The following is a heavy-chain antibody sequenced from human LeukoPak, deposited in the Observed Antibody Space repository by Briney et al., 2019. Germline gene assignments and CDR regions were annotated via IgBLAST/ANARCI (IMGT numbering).Heavy chain of an antibody. D-gene: IGHD6-13*01. V-gene: IGHV3-30*02. CDR1: GFTFSSYG. CDR3: ARAYSSSWHELGID. CDR2: IRYDGSNK. J-gene: IGHJ3*01. Sequence: PGGSLRLSCAASGFTFSSYGMHWVRQAPGKGLEWVAFIRYDGSNKYYADSVKGRFTISRDNSKNTLYLQMNSLRAEDTALYHCARAYSSSWHELGIDWGQGTMVTVPS.